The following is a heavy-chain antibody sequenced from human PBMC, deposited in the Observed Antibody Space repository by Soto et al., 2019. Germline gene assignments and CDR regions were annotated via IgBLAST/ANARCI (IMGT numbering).Heavy chain of an antibody. CDR2: IKPDGSEK. D-gene: IGHD2-8*02. Sequence: GGSLRLSCAASVFTFRSFWMSWVRQAPGKGLEWVAKIKPDGSEKYYVDSVKGRFTISRDNARNSVALQMDSLRAEDTAVYYCARDSYWSFDYWGQGTRLVTVSS. CDR3: ARDSYWSFDY. J-gene: IGHJ4*02. CDR1: VFTFRSFW. V-gene: IGHV3-7*01.